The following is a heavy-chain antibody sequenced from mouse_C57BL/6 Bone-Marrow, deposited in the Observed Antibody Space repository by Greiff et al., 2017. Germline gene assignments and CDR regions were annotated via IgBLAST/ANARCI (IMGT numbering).Heavy chain of an antibody. CDR1: GFNIQNTY. CDR3: ARGYYF. CDR2: IDPANGNT. J-gene: IGHJ3*01. V-gene: IGHV14-3*01. Sequence: VQLQQSVAELVRPGASVKLSCTASGFNIQNTYMHWVKQRPEQGLEWIGRIDPANGNTKYAPKFQGKATITADTSSNTAYLQLSSLTSEDTAIYYCARGYYFWGQGTLVTVSA. D-gene: IGHD2-3*01.